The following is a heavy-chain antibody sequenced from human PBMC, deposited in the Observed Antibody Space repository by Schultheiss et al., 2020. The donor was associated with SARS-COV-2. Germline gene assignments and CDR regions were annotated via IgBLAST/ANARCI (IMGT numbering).Heavy chain of an antibody. CDR3: ARVSLRGSDY. J-gene: IGHJ4*02. CDR1: GGSFSDFY. CDR2: INHRGST. D-gene: IGHD3-10*01. Sequence: SETLSLTCTVYGGSFSDFYWSWIRQPPGKGLEWIGEINHRGSTKYNPSLKSRVTISVDTSKNQFSLKLSSVTAADTAVYYCARVSLRGSDYWGQGTLVTVSS. V-gene: IGHV4-34*01.